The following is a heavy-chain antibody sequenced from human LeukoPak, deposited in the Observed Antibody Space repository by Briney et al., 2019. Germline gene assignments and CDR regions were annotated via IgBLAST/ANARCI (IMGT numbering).Heavy chain of an antibody. J-gene: IGHJ6*02. D-gene: IGHD3-9*01. V-gene: IGHV4-39*01. Sequence: SETLSLTCTVSGGSISSSSYYWGWIRQPPGKGLEWIGSIYYSGSTYYYPSLKSRVTISVDAFKNQFSLKLISVTAADSAVYYCWLPYSYCGLDVWGQGTTVTVSS. CDR1: GGSISSSSYY. CDR3: WLPYSYCGLDV. CDR2: IYYSGST.